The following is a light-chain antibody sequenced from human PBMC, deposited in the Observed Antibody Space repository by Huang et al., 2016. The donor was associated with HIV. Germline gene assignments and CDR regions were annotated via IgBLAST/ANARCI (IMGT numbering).Light chain of an antibody. Sequence: EIVLTQSPATLSLSPGGRVTLSCRASQSVSRYLAWYQQKPGQAPRLLIYDASNGATGIPARFSGSGSGTDFTLTISSLEPEDFAVYYCQQRSNWPPYTFGQGTKLEIK. V-gene: IGKV3-11*01. CDR1: QSVSRY. CDR3: QQRSNWPPYT. J-gene: IGKJ2*01. CDR2: DAS.